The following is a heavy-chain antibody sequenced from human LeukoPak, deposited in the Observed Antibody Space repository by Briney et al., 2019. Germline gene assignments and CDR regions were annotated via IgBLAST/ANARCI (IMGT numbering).Heavy chain of an antibody. CDR1: GGSISHYY. Sequence: PSEPLSLTCTVCGGSISHYYWRWIRQPPGEGREGIGYIYSSGSTNYNPSLKSRVTISVDTSKIQFSLKLSSVTAADTAVYYCARGGPGYYASGTLGYFDYWGQGTLVTVSS. CDR3: ARGGPGYYASGTLGYFDY. CDR2: IYSSGST. D-gene: IGHD3-10*01. V-gene: IGHV4-59*01. J-gene: IGHJ4*02.